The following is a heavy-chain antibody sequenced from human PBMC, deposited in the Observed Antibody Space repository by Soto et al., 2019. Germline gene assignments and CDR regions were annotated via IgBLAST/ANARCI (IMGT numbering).Heavy chain of an antibody. CDR2: ISSSSSYI. Sequence: GGSLRLSCAASGFTFSSYSMNWVRQAPGKGLEWVSSISSSSSYIYYADSVKGRFTISRDNDKNSLYLQMNSLRAEDTAVYYCSREGGGGSSGYYYIDAFDIWGQGTMVTVSS. D-gene: IGHD3-22*01. V-gene: IGHV3-21*01. J-gene: IGHJ3*02. CDR1: GFTFSSYS. CDR3: SREGGGGSSGYYYIDAFDI.